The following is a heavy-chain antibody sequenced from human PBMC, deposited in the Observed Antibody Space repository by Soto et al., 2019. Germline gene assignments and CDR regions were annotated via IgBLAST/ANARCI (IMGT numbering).Heavy chain of an antibody. CDR3: ARRYGWAFDI. CDR1: GVSISSYY. D-gene: IGHD3-16*01. J-gene: IGHJ3*02. CDR2: IYYSGST. V-gene: IGHV4-59*08. Sequence: SETLSLTCTVSGVSISSYYWSWIRQPPGKGLEWIGYIYYSGSTNYNPSLKSRVTISVDTSKNQFSLKLSSVTAADTAVYYCARRYGWAFDIWGQGTMVTVSS.